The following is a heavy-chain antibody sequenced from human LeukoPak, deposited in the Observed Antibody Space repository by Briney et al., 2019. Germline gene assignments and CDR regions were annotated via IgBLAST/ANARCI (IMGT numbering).Heavy chain of an antibody. CDR2: INPNSGGT. CDR3: AREPLVRGVIIPYYYYYMDV. D-gene: IGHD3-10*02. J-gene: IGHJ6*03. Sequence: ASVKVSCKASGYTFTGYYMHWVRQAPGQGLEWMGWINPNSGGTNYAQKFQGRVTMTRDTSISTAYMELSRLRSDDTAVYYCAREPLVRGVIIPYYYYYMDVWGKGTTVTVSS. V-gene: IGHV1-2*02. CDR1: GYTFTGYY.